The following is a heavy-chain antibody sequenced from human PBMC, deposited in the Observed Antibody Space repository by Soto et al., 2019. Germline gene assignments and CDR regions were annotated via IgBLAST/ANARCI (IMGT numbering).Heavy chain of an antibody. J-gene: IGHJ3*02. CDR3: AIEGGSSDSRWKNAFDI. CDR1: GDTVLSYDAA. V-gene: IGHV6-1*01. D-gene: IGHD6-13*01. Sequence: QVQLKESGPGLVKPSQTLSVTCDISGDTVLSYDAAWNWIRQSPSRGLEWLGRTYYRSQWRPQWRDDYAVSVSSRITITSDTAKNQFSLQLNSVSPDDTAVYYCAIEGGSSDSRWKNAFDIWGQGTMVTVS. CDR2: TYYRSQWRPQWRD.